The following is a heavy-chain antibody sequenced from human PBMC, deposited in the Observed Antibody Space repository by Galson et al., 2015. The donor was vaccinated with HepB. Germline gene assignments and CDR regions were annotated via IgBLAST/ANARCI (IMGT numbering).Heavy chain of an antibody. CDR3: ARLGDLSGYSSR. V-gene: IGHV3-73*01. D-gene: IGHD6-13*01. Sequence: SLRLSCAASGLTFSGSAIHWVRQASGKGLEWVGRIRSKASSHATAYTASLKGRFTISRDDSKNTAYLHMNSLKTEDTAVYYCARLGDLSGYSSRWGQGTLVTVSS. CDR2: IRSKASSHAT. CDR1: GLTFSGSA. J-gene: IGHJ4*02.